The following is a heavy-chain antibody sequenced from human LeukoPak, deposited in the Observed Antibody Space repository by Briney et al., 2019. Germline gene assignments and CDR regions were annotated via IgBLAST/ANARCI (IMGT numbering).Heavy chain of an antibody. Sequence: GASVKVSCKASGYTFSSYGISWVRQAPGQGLEWMGWINGYDGRTNYPQTFQDRVTITADTSTSTAYMELRSLRSDDTAVYSGARDFDYKFDYWGQGTQVTVSS. CDR1: GYTFSSYG. CDR3: ARDFDYKFDY. J-gene: IGHJ4*02. CDR2: INGYDGRT. D-gene: IGHD4-11*01. V-gene: IGHV1-18*01.